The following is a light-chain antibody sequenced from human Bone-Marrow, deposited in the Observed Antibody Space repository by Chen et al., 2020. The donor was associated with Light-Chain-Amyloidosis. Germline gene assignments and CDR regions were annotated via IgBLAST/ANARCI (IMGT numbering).Light chain of an antibody. CDR1: QSVRSN. Sequence: EIVMTQSPASVTVSPGESVTLSCWASQSVRSNLAWYQQRPGQAPRLLISAASTRASNVPVRFSGSGSGTEFTLTISTLQSEDFSVYYCQQYHDWPPITVGQGTRLEIK. CDR3: QQYHDWPPIT. CDR2: AAS. V-gene: IGKV3-15*01. J-gene: IGKJ5*01.